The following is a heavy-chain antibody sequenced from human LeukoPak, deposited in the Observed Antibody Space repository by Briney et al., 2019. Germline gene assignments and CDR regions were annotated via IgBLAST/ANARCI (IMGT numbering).Heavy chain of an antibody. D-gene: IGHD5-12*01. V-gene: IGHV3-21*01. CDR3: ARGALVATSDGAFDI. Sequence: GGSLRLSCAPSGFTFNNYNMNWVRQAPGRALEWVSSITTSGTYIFYADSVKGRFTISRDNAKNSLYLQMNSLGPEDTAAYYCARGALVATSDGAFDIWGQGTMVTVSS. CDR1: GFTFNNYN. CDR2: ITTSGTYI. J-gene: IGHJ3*02.